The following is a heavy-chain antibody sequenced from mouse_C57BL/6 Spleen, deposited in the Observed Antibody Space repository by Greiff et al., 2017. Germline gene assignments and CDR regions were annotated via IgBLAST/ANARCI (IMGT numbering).Heavy chain of an antibody. J-gene: IGHJ3*01. D-gene: IGHD2-1*01. CDR2: IDPSDSYT. V-gene: IGHV1-59*01. Sequence: VQLQQSGAELVRPGTSVKLSCKASGYTFTSYWMHWVKQRPGQGLEWIGVIDPSDSYTSYNQKFKGKATLTVDTSSSTAYMQLSSLTSEDSAVYYCARRGNEGFAYWGQGTLVAVTA. CDR1: GYTFTSYW. CDR3: ARRGNEGFAY.